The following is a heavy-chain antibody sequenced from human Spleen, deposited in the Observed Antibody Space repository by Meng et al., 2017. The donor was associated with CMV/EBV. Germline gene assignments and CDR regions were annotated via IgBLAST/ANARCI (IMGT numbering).Heavy chain of an antibody. J-gene: IGHJ5*02. CDR2: IWYDGTND. CDR1: GITFSSYG. CDR3: AKGGLYSRSWYGANWFDL. V-gene: IGHV3-33*06. Sequence: GSLRLSCVASGITFSSYGMHWIRQAPGKGLEWVAVIWYDGTNDNYADSVKGRFTISRDNSRNTLFLHMNRVRAEDTAVYYCAKGGLYSRSWYGANWFDLWGQGTPVTVSS. D-gene: IGHD6-13*01.